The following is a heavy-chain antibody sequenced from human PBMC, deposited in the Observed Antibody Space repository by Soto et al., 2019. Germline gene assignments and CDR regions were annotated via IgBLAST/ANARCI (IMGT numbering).Heavy chain of an antibody. CDR3: ARGRLRSYFDY. Sequence: SETLSLTCTVSGGSISGYYWNWIRQPPGKGLEWIGYVYYSRSTNYNPSLKSRVSISIDTSKNQFSLKLSSVTAADTAVYYCARGRLRSYFDYWGQGTLVTVS. V-gene: IGHV4-59*01. D-gene: IGHD4-17*01. CDR1: GGSISGYY. CDR2: VYYSRST. J-gene: IGHJ4*02.